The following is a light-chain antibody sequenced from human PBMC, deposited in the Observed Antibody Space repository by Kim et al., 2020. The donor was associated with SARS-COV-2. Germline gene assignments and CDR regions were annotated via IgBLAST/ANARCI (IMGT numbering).Light chain of an antibody. V-gene: IGKV1-12*01. CDR3: QQAVSFPLT. CDR1: QRISTW. Sequence: SASVGDRVTITCRASQRISTWLAWYQQKPGKAPKLLIFGASSLQSGVPSRFSGSGSGTDYTLTIGSLQPEDFAIYYCQQAVSFPLTFGGGTKLEIK. CDR2: GAS. J-gene: IGKJ4*01.